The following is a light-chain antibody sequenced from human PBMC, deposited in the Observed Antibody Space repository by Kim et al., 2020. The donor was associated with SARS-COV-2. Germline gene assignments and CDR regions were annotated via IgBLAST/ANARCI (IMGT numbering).Light chain of an antibody. CDR2: AAS. Sequence: ASVGNKLTMTHRASQALRSYLAWYEQKSGIAPKLLFCAASTVQSLVPSRFSGRGSGTDLTLSINILQPEDFATDDCKEHNSYPLTFVGGTKVDIK. V-gene: IGKV1-9*01. CDR3: KEHNSYPLT. J-gene: IGKJ4*01. CDR1: QALRSY.